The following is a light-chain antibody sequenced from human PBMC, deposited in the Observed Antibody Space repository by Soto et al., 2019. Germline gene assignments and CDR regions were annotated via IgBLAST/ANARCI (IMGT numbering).Light chain of an antibody. CDR1: QSVSNY. V-gene: IGKV3-11*01. Sequence: ELVLTQSPGTLSLSPGERGTLSCRASQSVSNYLAWYQQRPGQAPRLLIYDASNRATGIPARFSGGGSGTDFTLTISSLEPEDFAVYYCQQRSHGLTFGGGTKVDIK. J-gene: IGKJ4*01. CDR2: DAS. CDR3: QQRSHGLT.